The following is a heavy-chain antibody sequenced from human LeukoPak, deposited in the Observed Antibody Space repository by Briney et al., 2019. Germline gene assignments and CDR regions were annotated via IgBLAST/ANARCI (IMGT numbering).Heavy chain of an antibody. D-gene: IGHD4-11*01. CDR2: INPNSGGT. J-gene: IGHJ4*02. V-gene: IGHV1-2*06. CDR1: GYTFAGYY. CDR3: AGDQDYRNYVAEY. Sequence: ASVKVSCKASGYTFAGYYMHWVRQAPGQGLEWMGRINPNSGGTNYAQKFQGRVTMTRDTSISTAYLELSRLRSDDTAVYYCAGDQDYRNYVAEYWGQGTLVTVSS.